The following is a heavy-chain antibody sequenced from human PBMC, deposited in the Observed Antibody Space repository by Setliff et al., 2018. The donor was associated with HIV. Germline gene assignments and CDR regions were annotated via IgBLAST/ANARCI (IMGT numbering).Heavy chain of an antibody. CDR1: GFTFSNFG. V-gene: IGHV3-30*02. CDR3: AKGDNFWTGYSTYFEFDP. D-gene: IGHD3-3*01. CDR2: IRFDGSEK. J-gene: IGHJ5*02. Sequence: PGGSLRLSCAASGFTFSNFGLHWVRQAPGKGLEWVSFIRFDGSEKFYADSVQGRFTISRDTSKKTLYLQMNSLRPEDSAIYYCAKGDNFWTGYSTYFEFDPWGQGTLVTVSS.